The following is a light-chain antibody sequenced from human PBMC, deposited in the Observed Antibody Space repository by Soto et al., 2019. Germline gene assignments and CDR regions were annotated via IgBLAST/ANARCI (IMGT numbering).Light chain of an antibody. Sequence: DIQMTQSPSTLSASVGDRVTITCRASQSISSWFAWYQQKPGKAPKLLIYDASSLESGVPSRFSGSGSGTEFTLTISSLQPDDFATYYCQQYNSYQWTFGQGTKVEIK. CDR3: QQYNSYQWT. J-gene: IGKJ1*01. CDR2: DAS. CDR1: QSISSW. V-gene: IGKV1-5*01.